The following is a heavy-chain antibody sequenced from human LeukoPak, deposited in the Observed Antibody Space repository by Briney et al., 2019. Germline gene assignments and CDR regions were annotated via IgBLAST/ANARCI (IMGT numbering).Heavy chain of an antibody. D-gene: IGHD5-24*01. V-gene: IGHV3-7*01. CDR3: ARFKMGTDDAFDI. J-gene: IGHJ3*02. CDR1: GFTFSSYW. CDR2: IKQDGSEK. Sequence: GGSLRLSCAASGFTFSSYWMSWVRQAPGKGLEWVANIKQDGSEKYYVDSVKGRFTISRDNAKNSLYLQMNRLRAEDTAVYYCARFKMGTDDAFDIWGQGTMVTVSS.